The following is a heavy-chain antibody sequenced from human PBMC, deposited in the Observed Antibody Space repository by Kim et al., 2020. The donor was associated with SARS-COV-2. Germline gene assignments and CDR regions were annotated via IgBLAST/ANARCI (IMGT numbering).Heavy chain of an antibody. V-gene: IGHV4-59*01. CDR3: ARDQYSSSWYSRWFDP. Sequence: SETLSLTCTVSGCSISSYYWSWIRQPPGKGLEWIGYIYNSGRTNYIPSLKSRVTTSVDTSKNQFFLKLSSVTAADTAVYYCARDQYSSSWYSRWFDPWGQGTLVTVSS. J-gene: IGHJ5*02. CDR2: IYNSGRT. CDR1: GCSISSYY. D-gene: IGHD6-13*01.